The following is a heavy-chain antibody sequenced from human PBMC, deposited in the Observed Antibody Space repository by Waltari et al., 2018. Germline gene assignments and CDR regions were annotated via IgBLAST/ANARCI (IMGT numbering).Heavy chain of an antibody. CDR1: GFFFAPYA. CDR3: AREMGGAPTGLPLLYAMDV. Sequence: VQVLESGGGLVKQGGSLSPSCAAFGFFFAPYARDWGLQVPGKGPEWIAGISGRGDNTFYAGSVKGRFTVSRDNSKNTVTLHMNSLVVADSAIYYCAREMGGAPTGLPLLYAMDVWGQGTTVSVSS. J-gene: IGHJ6*02. V-gene: IGHV3-23*01. CDR2: ISGRGDNT. D-gene: IGHD3-9*01.